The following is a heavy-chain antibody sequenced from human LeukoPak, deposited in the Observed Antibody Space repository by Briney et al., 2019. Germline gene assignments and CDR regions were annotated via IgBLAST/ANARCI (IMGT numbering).Heavy chain of an antibody. Sequence: GGSLRLSCAASGFTFSSYGMHWVRQAPGKGLEWVAFIRYDGSNKYYADSVKGRFTISRDNSKNTLYLQMNSLRAEDTAVYYCAKRPQYQLLRTDYYYYMDVWGKGTTVTISS. CDR1: GFTFSSYG. D-gene: IGHD2-2*01. CDR3: AKRPQYQLLRTDYYYYMDV. J-gene: IGHJ6*03. CDR2: IRYDGSNK. V-gene: IGHV3-30*02.